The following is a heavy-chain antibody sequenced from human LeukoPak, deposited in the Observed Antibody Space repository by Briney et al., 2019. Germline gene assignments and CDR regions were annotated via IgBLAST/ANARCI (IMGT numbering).Heavy chain of an antibody. J-gene: IGHJ4*02. CDR3: ARTLYPWNFDY. CDR2: IYYSGST. Sequence: PSETLSLTCTVSGDSISKNSFYWGWIRQPPGKGLEWIASIYYSGSTYYNPSLTSRVTISVDSSKNQFSLKLSFVTAADTAVYYCARTLYPWNFDYWGQGILVTVSS. CDR1: GDSISKNSFY. V-gene: IGHV4-39*07. D-gene: IGHD2-2*02.